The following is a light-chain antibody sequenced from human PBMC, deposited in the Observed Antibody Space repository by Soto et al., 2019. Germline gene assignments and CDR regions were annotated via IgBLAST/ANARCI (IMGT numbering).Light chain of an antibody. CDR2: GAS. J-gene: IGKJ1*01. CDR3: QQYHNAGYT. V-gene: IGKV3D-15*01. Sequence: IVMTQSPATLSVSPGGRASLFCRASQSVRNNLDWYQQKPGQTPRLLIYGASTRATGIPCRFSGSGSGTEFTLIISTLQSDYFAVYYCQQYHNAGYTFGQGTKVEI. CDR1: QSVRNN.